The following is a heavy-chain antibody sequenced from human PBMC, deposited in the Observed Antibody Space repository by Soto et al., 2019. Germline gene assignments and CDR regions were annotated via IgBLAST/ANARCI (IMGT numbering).Heavy chain of an antibody. J-gene: IGHJ6*02. D-gene: IGHD2-21*02. CDR1: GGTFSSYS. CDR3: ASCLVTSYFYYYGMDV. V-gene: IGHV1-69*12. CDR2: TIPIFGTT. Sequence: QVQLVQSGAEVKKPGSSVKVSCKASGGTFSSYSISWVRQAPGQGLEWMGGTIPIFGTTNYAQKFQGRVTISEDESTSTAYLELSSLRSEDTAVYYCASCLVTSYFYYYGMDVWGQGTTVTVSS.